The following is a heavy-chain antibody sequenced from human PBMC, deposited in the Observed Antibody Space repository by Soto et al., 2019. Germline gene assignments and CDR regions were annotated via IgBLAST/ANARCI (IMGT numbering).Heavy chain of an antibody. CDR3: ALILTGYYLPDY. V-gene: IGHV4-34*01. CDR1: GGSFSGYY. Sequence: QVQLQQWGAGLLKPSETLSLTCAVYGGSFSGYYWSWIRQPPGKGLEWIGGINHSGSTNYNPSLKSRVTISVDTSKNQFSLKLSSVTAADTAVYYCALILTGYYLPDYWGQGTLVTVSS. D-gene: IGHD3-9*01. CDR2: INHSGST. J-gene: IGHJ4*02.